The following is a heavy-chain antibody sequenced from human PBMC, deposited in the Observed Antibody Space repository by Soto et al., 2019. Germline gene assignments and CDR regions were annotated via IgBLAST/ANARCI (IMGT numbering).Heavy chain of an antibody. V-gene: IGHV1-58*01. CDR2: IVVGSGNT. CDR1: GFTFTSSA. CDR3: AAVKSDYYDSSGYYTNYYGMDV. Sequence: ASVKVSCKASGFTFTSSAVQWVRQARGQRLEWIGWIVVGSGNTNYAQKFQERVTITRDMPTSTAYMELSSLRSEDTAVYYCAAVKSDYYDSSGYYTNYYGMDVWGQGTTVTVSS. J-gene: IGHJ6*02. D-gene: IGHD3-22*01.